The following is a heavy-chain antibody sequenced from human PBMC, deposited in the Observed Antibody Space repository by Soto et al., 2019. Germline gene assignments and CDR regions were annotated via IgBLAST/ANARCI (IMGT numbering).Heavy chain of an antibody. CDR3: TTDDPIYEY. CDR1: GFTFSNAW. V-gene: IGHV3-15*01. J-gene: IGHJ4*01. Sequence: PGGSLRLSCAASGFTFSNAWMSWVRQAPGRGLEWVGRIKSKTDGGTTDYAAPVKGRFTISRDDSTNMVYLQMNSLKTEDTAVYYCTTDDPIYEYWGQGXLVTVSS. D-gene: IGHD2-21*01. CDR2: IKSKTDGGTT.